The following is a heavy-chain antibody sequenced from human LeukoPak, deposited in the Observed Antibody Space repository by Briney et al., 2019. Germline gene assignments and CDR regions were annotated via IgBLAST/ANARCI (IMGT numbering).Heavy chain of an antibody. J-gene: IGHJ5*02. CDR2: ISSSSSYI. Sequence: PGGSLRLSCAASGFTFSSYSMNWVRQAPGKGLEWVSSISSSSSYIYYADSAKGRFTISRDNAKNSLYLQMNSLRAEDTAVYYCARYRYCSSTSCYPNWFDPWGQGTLVTVSS. D-gene: IGHD2-2*01. CDR1: GFTFSSYS. V-gene: IGHV3-21*01. CDR3: ARYRYCSSTSCYPNWFDP.